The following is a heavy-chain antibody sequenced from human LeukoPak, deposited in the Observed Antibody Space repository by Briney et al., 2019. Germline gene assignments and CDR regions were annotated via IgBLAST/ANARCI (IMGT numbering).Heavy chain of an antibody. CDR3: AKGGRYCSSTSCYTSFDY. Sequence: GGSLRLSCAASGFTFSSYSMNWVRQAPGKGLEWVSAISGSGGSTYYADSVKGRFTISRDNSKNTLYLQMNSLRAEDTAVYYCAKGGRYCSSTSCYTSFDYWGQGTLVTVSS. V-gene: IGHV3-23*01. D-gene: IGHD2-2*02. J-gene: IGHJ4*02. CDR1: GFTFSSYS. CDR2: ISGSGGST.